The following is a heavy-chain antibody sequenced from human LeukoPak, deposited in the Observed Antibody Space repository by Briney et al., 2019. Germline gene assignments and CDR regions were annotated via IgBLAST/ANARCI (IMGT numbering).Heavy chain of an antibody. D-gene: IGHD5-18*01. J-gene: IGHJ3*02. CDR1: GGSFSGYY. Sequence: PSETLSLTCAVYGGSFSGYYWSWIRQPPGKGLEWIGEINHRGSTNYNPSLKSRVTISVDTSKNQFSLKLSSVTAADTAVYYCARGRGLYSYGPRAFDIWGQGTMVTVSS. CDR3: ARGRGLYSYGPRAFDI. CDR2: INHRGST. V-gene: IGHV4-34*01.